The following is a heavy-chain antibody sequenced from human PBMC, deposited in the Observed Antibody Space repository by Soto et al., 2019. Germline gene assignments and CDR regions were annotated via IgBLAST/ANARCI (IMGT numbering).Heavy chain of an antibody. D-gene: IGHD5-12*01. Sequence: EVQLVESGGGLVQPGGSLRLSCAASGFTFSSYSMNWVRQAPGKGLEWVSYISSSSSTIYYADSVKGRFTISRDNAKNSLYLPRNSLRAEDTAVYYCASQSSEWLLFASWGQGTLVTVSS. CDR2: ISSSSSTI. V-gene: IGHV3-48*01. J-gene: IGHJ4*02. CDR1: GFTFSSYS. CDR3: ASQSSEWLLFAS.